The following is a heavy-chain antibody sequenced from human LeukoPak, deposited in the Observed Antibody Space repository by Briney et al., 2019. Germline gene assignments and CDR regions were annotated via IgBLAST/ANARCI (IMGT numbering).Heavy chain of an antibody. CDR3: AREGGYCSSTSCYDLNGMDV. V-gene: IGHV4-39*07. CDR2: IYYSGST. J-gene: IGHJ6*02. Sequence: GSLRLSCAASGFTFSSYAMSWVRQAPGKGLEWIGSIYYSGSTYYNPSLKSRVTISVDTSKNQFSLKLSSVTAADTAVYYCAREGGYCSSTSCYDLNGMDVWGQGTTVTVSS. D-gene: IGHD2-2*01. CDR1: GFTFSSYA.